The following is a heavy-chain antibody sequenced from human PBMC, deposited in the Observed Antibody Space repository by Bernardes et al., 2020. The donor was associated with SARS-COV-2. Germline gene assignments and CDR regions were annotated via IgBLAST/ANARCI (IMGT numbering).Heavy chain of an antibody. J-gene: IGHJ3*02. V-gene: IGHV4-34*01. D-gene: IGHD3-10*01. Sequence: SETLSLTCAVYGGSFSGYYWSWIRQPPGKGLEWIGEINHSGSTNYNPSLKSRVTISVDTSKNQFSLKLSSVTAADTAVYYFASQPDYYGSGSYPNDAFDIGGEGTMVTVSS. CDR3: ASQPDYYGSGSYPNDAFDI. CDR2: INHSGST. CDR1: GGSFSGYY.